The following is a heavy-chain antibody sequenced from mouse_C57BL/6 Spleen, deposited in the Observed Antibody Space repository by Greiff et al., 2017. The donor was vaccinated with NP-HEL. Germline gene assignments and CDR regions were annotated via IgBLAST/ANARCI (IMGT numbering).Heavy chain of an antibody. CDR3: AVGGSNGVYFDY. D-gene: IGHD1-1*02. J-gene: IGHJ2*01. V-gene: IGHV1-82*01. CDR2: IYPGDGDT. Sequence: VKLQESGPELVKPGASVKISCKASGYAFSSSWMNWVKQRPGKGLEWIGRIYPGDGDTNYNGKFKGKATLTADKSSSTAYMQLSSLTSEDSAVYFCAVGGSNGVYFDYWGQGTTLTVSS. CDR1: GYAFSSSW.